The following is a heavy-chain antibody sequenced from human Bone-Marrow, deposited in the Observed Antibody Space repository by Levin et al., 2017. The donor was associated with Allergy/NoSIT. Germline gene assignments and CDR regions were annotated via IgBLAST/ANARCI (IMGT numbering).Heavy chain of an antibody. CDR1: GFTFGSYG. D-gene: IGHD3-16*01. CDR3: ARVYDSYYFDY. V-gene: IGHV3-30*03. CDR2: ISYDGSEK. J-gene: IGHJ4*02. Sequence: PGGSLRLSCAASGFTFGSYGMHWVRQAPGKGLEWVAFISYDGSEKNYVDSVKGRFTISRDKSKSALHLFMNNLRAEDTAVYYCARVYDSYYFDYWGQGTLVAVSS.